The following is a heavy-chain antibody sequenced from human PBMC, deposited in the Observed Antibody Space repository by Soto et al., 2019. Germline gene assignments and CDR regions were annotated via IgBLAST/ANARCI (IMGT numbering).Heavy chain of an antibody. J-gene: IGHJ4*02. CDR2: ISESGST. D-gene: IGHD3-22*01. Sequence: SETLSLTCTVSGGSIRSSRYYWGWIRQPPGKGLEWIGSISESGSTYYKPSLRSRVTISIDTSKNQFSLKLSSVTAADTAIYYCASLSYGSSGYPADYWGQGTLVTVSS. V-gene: IGHV4-39*01. CDR3: ASLSYGSSGYPADY. CDR1: GGSIRSSRYY.